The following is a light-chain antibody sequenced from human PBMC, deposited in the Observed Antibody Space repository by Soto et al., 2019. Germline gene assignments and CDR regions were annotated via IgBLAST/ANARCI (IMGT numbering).Light chain of an antibody. CDR2: DAS. Sequence: EIVLTQSPATLSLSPGERATLSCRASQSVSSYLAWYQQKLGQAPRLLIYDASSRATGIPARFSGSGSGTDFTLTISSLEPEDFAVYYCQQRSNWPATFGQGTKVEIK. CDR3: QQRSNWPAT. CDR1: QSVSSY. V-gene: IGKV3-11*01. J-gene: IGKJ1*01.